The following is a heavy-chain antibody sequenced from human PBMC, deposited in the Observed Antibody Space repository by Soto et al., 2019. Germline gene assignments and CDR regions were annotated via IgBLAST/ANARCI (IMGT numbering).Heavy chain of an antibody. CDR1: GFTVSSNY. Sequence: GGSLRLSCAASGFTVSSNYMSWVRQAPGKGLEWVSVIHSDGSTYYADSVKGRFTISRDNSKNTLYLQMNSLRAEDTAMYYCARHPIVVVPAATSSRDLYYYYYMDVWGKGTTVTVSS. D-gene: IGHD2-2*01. V-gene: IGHV3-66*04. CDR2: IHSDGST. CDR3: ARHPIVVVPAATSSRDLYYYYYMDV. J-gene: IGHJ6*03.